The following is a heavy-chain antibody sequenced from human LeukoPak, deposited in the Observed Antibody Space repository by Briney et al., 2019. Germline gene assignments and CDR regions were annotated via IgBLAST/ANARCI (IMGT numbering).Heavy chain of an antibody. CDR1: GFTFGDYA. J-gene: IGHJ4*02. V-gene: IGHV3-23*01. D-gene: IGHD2-21*02. CDR3: AKSHHVTAIDY. CDR2: ISGSGGST. Sequence: GGSLRLSCTASGFTFGDYAMTWVRQAPGKGLEWVSAISGSGGSTYYAGSVKGRFTISRDNSKNTLYLQMNSLRADDTAVYYCAKSHHVTAIDYWGQGTLVTVSS.